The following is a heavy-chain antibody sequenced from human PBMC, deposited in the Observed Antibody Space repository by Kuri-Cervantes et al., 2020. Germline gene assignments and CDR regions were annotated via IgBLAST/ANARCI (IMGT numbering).Heavy chain of an antibody. Sequence: GGSLRPSCKGSGYSFTSYWIGWVRQMPGKGLEWMGIIYPGDSDTRYSPSFQGQVTISADKSISTAYLQWSSLKASDTAMYYCARLQRDGSLYYFDYWGQGTLVTVSS. CDR1: GYSFTSYW. D-gene: IGHD5-24*01. CDR3: ARLQRDGSLYYFDY. V-gene: IGHV5-51*01. J-gene: IGHJ4*02. CDR2: IYPGDSDT.